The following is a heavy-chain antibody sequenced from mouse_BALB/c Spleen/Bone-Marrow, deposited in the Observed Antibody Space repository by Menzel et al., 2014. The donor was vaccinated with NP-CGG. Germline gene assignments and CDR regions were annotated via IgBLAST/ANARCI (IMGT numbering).Heavy chain of an antibody. J-gene: IGHJ2*01. CDR1: GFDFSGYW. CDR3: ARGNYYGHLDY. Sequence: DVKLQESGGGLVQPGGSLKLSCAASGFDFSGYWMSWVRQAPGKGLEWIGEINPDSSTINYTPSLKDKFIISRDNAENTLYPQMSKVRSEDTALYYCARGNYYGHLDYWGQGTTLTVSS. CDR2: INPDSSTI. D-gene: IGHD2-1*01. V-gene: IGHV4-1*02.